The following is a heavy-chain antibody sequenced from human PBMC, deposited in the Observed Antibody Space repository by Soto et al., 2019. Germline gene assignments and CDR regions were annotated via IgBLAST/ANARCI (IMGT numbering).Heavy chain of an antibody. CDR1: GFTFSSYG. CDR3: AKPDCSGGSCYSFFDY. CDR2: ISYDGSNK. J-gene: IGHJ4*02. Sequence: QVQLVESGGGVVQPGRSLRLSCAASGFTFSSYGMHWVRQAPGKGLEWVAVISYDGSNKYYADSVKGRFTISRDNSKKTLYLQMNSLRAEDTAVYYCAKPDCSGGSCYSFFDYWGQGTLVTVSS. D-gene: IGHD2-15*01. V-gene: IGHV3-30*18.